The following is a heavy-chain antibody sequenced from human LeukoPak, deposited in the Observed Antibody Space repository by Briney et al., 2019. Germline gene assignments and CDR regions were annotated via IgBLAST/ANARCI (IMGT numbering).Heavy chain of an antibody. CDR2: ISYDGSNK. CDR3: AKEGGTGSYWSYYFDY. Sequence: GGSLRLSCAASGFTFSNFALHWVRQAPGKGLEPVAVISYDGSNKYYADSVNGRFTISRDNSKNTLYLLMNSLRAEYTAVYFCAKEGGTGSYWSYYFDYWGQGTLVTVSS. CDR1: GFTFSNFA. J-gene: IGHJ4*02. D-gene: IGHD3-10*01. V-gene: IGHV3-30*04.